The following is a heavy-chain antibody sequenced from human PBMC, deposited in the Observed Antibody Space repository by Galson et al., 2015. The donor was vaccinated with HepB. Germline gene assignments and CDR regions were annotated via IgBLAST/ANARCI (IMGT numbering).Heavy chain of an antibody. CDR1: GFTFSSYA. J-gene: IGHJ4*02. Sequence: SMRLACAASGFTFSSYAMSWVRQAPGKRLEWVSAISGSASSTYYGDSVKGRLTIPRDNYKNRLYLQMNSLRAGDTAVYYCERVGWELRPLDYWGQGTLVTVSS. D-gene: IGHD1-26*01. CDR2: ISGSASST. V-gene: IGHV3-23*01. CDR3: ERVGWELRPLDY.